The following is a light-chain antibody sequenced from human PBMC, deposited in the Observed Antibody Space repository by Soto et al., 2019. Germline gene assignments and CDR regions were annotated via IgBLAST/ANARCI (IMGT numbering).Light chain of an antibody. V-gene: IGLV2-14*03. CDR1: NSDVGGYNY. Sequence: QSVLTQPASVSGSPGQSITIPCTGTNSDVGGYNYVSWYQQHPGKAPKFMIYDVSSRPSGVSNRFSGSKSGNTASLTISGLQAEDEADYYCCSYTTSNTRQIVFGTGTKVTVL. CDR2: DVS. CDR3: CSYTTSNTRQIV. J-gene: IGLJ1*01.